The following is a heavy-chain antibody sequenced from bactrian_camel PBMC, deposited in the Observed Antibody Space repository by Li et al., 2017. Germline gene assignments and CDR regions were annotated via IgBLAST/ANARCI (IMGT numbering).Heavy chain of an antibody. V-gene: IGHV3S53*01. D-gene: IGHD5*01. CDR3: ALDVGTREMGWVMRADVYNY. Sequence: HVQLVESGGGSAQAGGSLSLSCAVSRYPDSSNCMAWFRQAPGKEREGVAVIDSDGTTNYAASVKGRFTISKDNAENTLYLQMDSLKPEDSGMYYCALDVGTREMGWVMRADVYNYWGQGTQVTVS. CDR2: IDSDGTT. CDR1: RYPDSSNC. J-gene: IGHJ4*01.